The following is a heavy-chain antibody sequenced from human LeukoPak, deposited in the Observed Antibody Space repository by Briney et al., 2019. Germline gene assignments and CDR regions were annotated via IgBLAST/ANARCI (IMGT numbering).Heavy chain of an antibody. CDR1: GGSISSGGYY. CDR2: IYYSGST. V-gene: IGHV4-31*03. Sequence: PSETLSLTCTVSGGSISSGGYYWSWIRQHPGKGLEWIGYIYYSGSTHYNPSLKSRVTISVDTSKNQFSLKLSSVTAADTAVYYCARARITIFGVVILSYYFDYWGQGTLVTVSS. D-gene: IGHD3-3*01. CDR3: ARARITIFGVVILSYYFDY. J-gene: IGHJ4*02.